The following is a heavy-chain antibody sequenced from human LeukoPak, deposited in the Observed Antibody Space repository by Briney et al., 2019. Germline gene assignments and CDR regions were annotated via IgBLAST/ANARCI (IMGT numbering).Heavy chain of an antibody. CDR3: AAENGNFWIGYHYFED. J-gene: IGHJ4*02. Sequence: PSETLSLTCTVSGGSIGSSSYYWGWIRQAPGKGLEWIGTIYFDGNTFYNPSLKSRVTLSVYMSKSQFSLRLASVTAADTAIYYCAAENGNFWIGYHYFEDWGQGSLVSVSS. D-gene: IGHD3-3*01. V-gene: IGHV4-39*01. CDR2: IYFDGNT. CDR1: GGSIGSSSYY.